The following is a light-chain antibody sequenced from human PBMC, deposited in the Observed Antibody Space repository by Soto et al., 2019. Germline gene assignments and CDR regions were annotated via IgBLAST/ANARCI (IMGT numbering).Light chain of an antibody. Sequence: EIVLTQSPDTLSLSPGERVTFSCRASQSIGSSNLAWYQQKPGQAPRLLIFGASGRAPGIPDRISGSGSGTDFNVTISRLEPEDFAVYYCQQYASSPITFGQGTKVDIK. CDR3: QQYASSPIT. V-gene: IGKV3-20*01. CDR1: QSIGSSN. J-gene: IGKJ1*01. CDR2: GAS.